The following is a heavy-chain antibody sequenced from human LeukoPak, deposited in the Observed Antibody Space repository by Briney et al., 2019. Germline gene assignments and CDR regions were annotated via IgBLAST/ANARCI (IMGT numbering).Heavy chain of an antibody. V-gene: IGHV1-69*13. CDR3: ARSSPSSSSDYYGMDV. CDR1: GGTSSSYA. J-gene: IGHJ6*02. Sequence: SVKVSCKASGGTSSSYAISWVRQAPGQGLEWMGGIIPVFGTANYAQKFQGRVTITADESTSTAYMELSSLRSEDTAVYYCARSSPSSSSDYYGMDVWGQGATVTVSS. CDR2: IIPVFGTA. D-gene: IGHD6-13*01.